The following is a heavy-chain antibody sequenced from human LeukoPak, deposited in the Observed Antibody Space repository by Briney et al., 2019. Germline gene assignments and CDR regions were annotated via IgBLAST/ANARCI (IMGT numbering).Heavy chain of an antibody. Sequence: SETLSLTCTVSGGSISSSSYYWGWIRQPPGKGLEWIGSIYYSGSTYYNPSLKSRVTISVDTSKNQFSLKLSSVTAADTAVYYFARIGTYRDYLGQGTLVTVSS. J-gene: IGHJ4*02. D-gene: IGHD3-16*01. CDR1: GGSISSSSYY. CDR2: IYYSGST. V-gene: IGHV4-39*07. CDR3: ARIGTYRDY.